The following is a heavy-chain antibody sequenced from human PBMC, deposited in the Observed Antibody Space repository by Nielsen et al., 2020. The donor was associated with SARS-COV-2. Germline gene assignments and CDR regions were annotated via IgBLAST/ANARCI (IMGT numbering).Heavy chain of an antibody. V-gene: IGHV4-31*01. CDR1: GGSISSGGYY. CDR2: IYYSGST. Sequence: LRLSCTVSGGSISSGGYYWSWIRQHPGKGLEWIGYIYYSGSTYYNPSLKSLVTISVDTSKNQFSLKLSSVTAADTAVYYCASGYCSSTSCRPDRFDYWGQGTLVTVSS. J-gene: IGHJ4*02. D-gene: IGHD2-2*03. CDR3: ASGYCSSTSCRPDRFDY.